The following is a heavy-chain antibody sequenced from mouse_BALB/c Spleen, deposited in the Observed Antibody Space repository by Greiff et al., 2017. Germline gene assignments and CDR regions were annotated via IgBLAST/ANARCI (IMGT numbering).Heavy chain of an antibody. Sequence: EVKLMESGGGLVQPGGSLRLSCATSGFTFTDYYMSWVRQPPGKALEWLGFIRNKANGYTTEYSASVKGRFTISRDNSQSILYLQMNTLRAEDSATYYCARDYDGYYSWFAYWGQGTLVTVSA. CDR3: ARDYDGYYSWFAY. J-gene: IGHJ3*01. V-gene: IGHV7-3*02. CDR1: GFTFTDYY. CDR2: IRNKANGYTT. D-gene: IGHD2-3*01.